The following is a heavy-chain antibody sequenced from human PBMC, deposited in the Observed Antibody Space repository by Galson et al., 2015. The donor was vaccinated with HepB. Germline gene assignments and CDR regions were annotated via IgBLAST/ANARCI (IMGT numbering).Heavy chain of an antibody. Sequence: CAISGDSVSSSIGAWNWIRQSPSRGLEWLGRTYYRSKWYNEYAVSVKSRITINPDTSKNQFSLQLNSVTPEDTAVYYCARGRITIFGTEDWFDPWGQGTLVTVSS. J-gene: IGHJ5*02. CDR1: GDSVSSSIGA. CDR3: ARGRITIFGTEDWFDP. CDR2: TYYRSKWYN. D-gene: IGHD3-3*01. V-gene: IGHV6-1*01.